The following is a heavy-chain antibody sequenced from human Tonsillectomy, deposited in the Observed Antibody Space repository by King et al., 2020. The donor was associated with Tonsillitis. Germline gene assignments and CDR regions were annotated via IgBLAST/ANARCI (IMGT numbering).Heavy chain of an antibody. Sequence: VQLVESGGGLVQPGGSLRLSCAASGFPFSSYAMNWVRQAPGKGLEWVSGISGSGDSTYYADSVKGRITVSRDNPKNTLYLQIHSLRAEDTAIYYCAKDLLYYRGHFQHWGQGTLITVSS. D-gene: IGHD2-2*02. CDR3: AKDLLYYRGHFQH. V-gene: IGHV3-23*04. J-gene: IGHJ1*01. CDR2: ISGSGDST. CDR1: GFPFSSYA.